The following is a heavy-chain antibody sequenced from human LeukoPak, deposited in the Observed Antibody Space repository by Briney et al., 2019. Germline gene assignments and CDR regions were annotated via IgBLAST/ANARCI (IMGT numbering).Heavy chain of an antibody. V-gene: IGHV1-24*01. CDR3: ATYHVSNYYDSSGYRDY. Sequence: WASVKVSCKVSGYTLTELSMHWVRQAPGKGLEWMGGFDPEDGETIYAQKFQGRVTMTEDTSRDTAYMELSSLRSEVTAVYYCATYHVSNYYDSSGYRDYWGQGTLVTVSS. CDR2: FDPEDGET. J-gene: IGHJ4*02. D-gene: IGHD3-22*01. CDR1: GYTLTELS.